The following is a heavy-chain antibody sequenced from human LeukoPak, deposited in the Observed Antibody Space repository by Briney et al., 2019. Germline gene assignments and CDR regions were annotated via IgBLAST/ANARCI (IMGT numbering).Heavy chain of an antibody. D-gene: IGHD4-23*01. J-gene: IGHJ4*02. V-gene: IGHV5-51*01. CDR3: ARRCHGGKGGVLYYFDY. CDR1: GYSFSSYW. CDR2: IYPGDSDT. Sequence: GESLKISCKGSGYSFSSYWIGWVRQMPGKGLEWMGIIYPGDSDTRYSPSFQGQVTISADKSISTAYLQWSSLKASDTAMYYCARRCHGGKGGVLYYFDYWGQGTLVTVSS.